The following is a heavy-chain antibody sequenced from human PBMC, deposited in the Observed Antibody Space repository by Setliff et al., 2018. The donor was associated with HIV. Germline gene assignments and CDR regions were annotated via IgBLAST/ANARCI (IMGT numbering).Heavy chain of an antibody. CDR3: AKANSGRSVSTVIDY. Sequence: GGSLRLSCAASGFSFRSYAVSWVRQAPGKGLEWVSVISGSGDITYYRESVKGRFTVSRDNSNNTVYLQMDSLTVEDTAVYYCAKANSGRSVSTVIDYWGQGTLVTVSS. J-gene: IGHJ4*02. V-gene: IGHV3-23*01. CDR1: GFSFRSYA. CDR2: ISGSGDIT. D-gene: IGHD1-26*01.